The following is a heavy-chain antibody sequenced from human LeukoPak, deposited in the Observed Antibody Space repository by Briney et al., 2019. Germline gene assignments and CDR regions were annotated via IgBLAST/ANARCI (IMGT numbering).Heavy chain of an antibody. Sequence: GGSLRLSCAASGFTFTSYVMHWVRQAPGKGLQWVALISYDGSNKYYADSVKGRFTISRDNSKNTLYLQMNSLRAEDTAVYYCARDIWDRDYCYFDHWGQGTLVTVFS. CDR3: ARDIWDRDYCYFDH. D-gene: IGHD3-3*01. CDR2: ISYDGSNK. CDR1: GFTFTSYV. J-gene: IGHJ4*02. V-gene: IGHV3-30*03.